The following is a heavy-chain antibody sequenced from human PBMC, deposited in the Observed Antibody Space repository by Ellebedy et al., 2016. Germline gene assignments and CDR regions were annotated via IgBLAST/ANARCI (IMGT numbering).Heavy chain of an antibody. D-gene: IGHD2/OR15-2a*01. J-gene: IGHJ4*02. CDR3: ASQASPNMAPLY. Sequence: SETLSLTCTISGASISSYYWSWIRQSPGKGLEWIGYIHYTGSTNYNPSLKSRVTTSVDTSKNQFSLKLTSVTAADTAVYYRASQASPNMAPLYWGQGTLVTVSS. V-gene: IGHV4-59*08. CDR1: GASISSYY. CDR2: IHYTGST.